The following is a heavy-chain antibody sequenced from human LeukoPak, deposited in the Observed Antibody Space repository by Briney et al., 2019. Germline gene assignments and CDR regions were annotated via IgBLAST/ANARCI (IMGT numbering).Heavy chain of an antibody. CDR2: ISSGSSYI. CDR1: GFTFRSYN. J-gene: IGHJ4*02. Sequence: GGSLRLSCAASGFTFRSYNMNWLRQAPGKGLEGVSFISSGSSYIYSADSGRGRFTFSRAKDKNSVYLHMNTVRAEATDVYYCASGQSYGGYDYWGQGTLVTVSS. CDR3: ASGQSYGGYDY. D-gene: IGHD5-12*01. V-gene: IGHV3-21*01.